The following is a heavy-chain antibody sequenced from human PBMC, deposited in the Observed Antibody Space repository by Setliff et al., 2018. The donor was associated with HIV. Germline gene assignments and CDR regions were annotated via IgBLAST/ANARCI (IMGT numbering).Heavy chain of an antibody. CDR2: ISSYTGKT. V-gene: IGHV1-18*01. CDR3: ARDGYKWNDNALEI. J-gene: IGHJ3*02. Sequence: GASVKVSCKTSGYSFSSHGVSWVRQAPGQGLEWVGWISSYTGKTKYAQNVQGRVTLTTDTSTSTAYMELRSLRSDDTAVYYCARDGYKWNDNALEIWGLGTVVTVSS. D-gene: IGHD1-20*01. CDR1: GYSFSSHG.